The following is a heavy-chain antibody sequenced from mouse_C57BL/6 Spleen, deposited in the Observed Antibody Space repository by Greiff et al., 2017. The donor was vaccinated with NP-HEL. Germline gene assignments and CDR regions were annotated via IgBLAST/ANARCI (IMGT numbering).Heavy chain of an antibody. J-gene: IGHJ4*01. CDR1: GYTFTSYG. V-gene: IGHV1-81*01. CDR2: IYPRSGNT. Sequence: VQGVESGAELARPGASVKLSCKASGYTFTSYGISWVKQRTGQGLEWIGEIYPRSGNTYYNEKFKGKATLTADKSSSTAYMELRSLTSEDSAVYFCARYDYGSSHAMDYWGQGTSVTVSS. CDR3: ARYDYGSSHAMDY. D-gene: IGHD1-1*01.